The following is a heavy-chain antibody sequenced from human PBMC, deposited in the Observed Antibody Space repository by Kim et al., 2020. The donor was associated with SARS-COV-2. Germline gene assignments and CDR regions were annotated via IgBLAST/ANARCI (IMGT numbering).Heavy chain of an antibody. CDR3: AAGGYCSGGSCYTYYYYGMDV. V-gene: IGHV1-58*01. Sequence: SVKVSCKASGFTFTSSAVQWVRQARGQRLEWIGWIVVGSGNTNYAQKFQERVTITRDMSTSTAYMELSSLRSKDTAVYYCAAGGYCSGGSCYTYYYYGMDVWGQGTTVTVSS. CDR2: IVVGSGNT. CDR1: GFTFTSSA. J-gene: IGHJ6*02. D-gene: IGHD2-15*01.